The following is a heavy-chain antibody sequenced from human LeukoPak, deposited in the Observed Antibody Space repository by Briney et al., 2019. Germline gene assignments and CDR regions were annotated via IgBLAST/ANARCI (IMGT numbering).Heavy chain of an antibody. CDR2: INANSGTT. J-gene: IGHJ5*01. CDR3: AKPISGGLAVTADWFDP. V-gene: IGHV3-23*01. Sequence: HTGGSLRLSCAASGFAFSFYTMSWLRQPPGKGLEWVSTINANSGTTSYAASVRGRFTISRDNSRNTLYLQVNTLRAEDTAVYYCAKPISGGLAVTADWFDPWGQGTLVVVSS. D-gene: IGHD6-19*01. CDR1: GFAFSFYT.